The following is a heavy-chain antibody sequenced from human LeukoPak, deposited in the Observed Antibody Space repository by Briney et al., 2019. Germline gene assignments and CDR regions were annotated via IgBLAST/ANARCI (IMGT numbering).Heavy chain of an antibody. CDR1: GFTFSSYS. V-gene: IGHV3-48*01. D-gene: IGHD1-26*01. CDR3: ARGVGAVVRGFDY. Sequence: PGGSLRLSCAASGFTFSSYSVNWVRQAPGKGLEWVSYISSSSSTIYYADSVKGRFTISRDNAKNSLYLQMNSLRAEDTAVYYCARGVGAVVRGFDYWGQGTLVTVSS. J-gene: IGHJ4*02. CDR2: ISSSSSTI.